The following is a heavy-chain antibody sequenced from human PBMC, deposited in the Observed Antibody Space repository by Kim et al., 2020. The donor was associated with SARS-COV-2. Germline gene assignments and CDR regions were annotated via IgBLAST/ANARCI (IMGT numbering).Heavy chain of an antibody. J-gene: IGHJ4*02. CDR1: AFTFSSYA. CDR2: ISGSGGST. V-gene: IGHV3-23*01. D-gene: IGHD2-2*01. Sequence: GGSLRLSCAASAFTFSSYAMTWVRQAPGKGLEWVSAISGSGGSTYYADSVKGRFTISRDNSKNTLYLQMNSLRAEDTAVYYCAKVGAGYEFDYWGQGILVTVSS. CDR3: AKVGAGYEFDY.